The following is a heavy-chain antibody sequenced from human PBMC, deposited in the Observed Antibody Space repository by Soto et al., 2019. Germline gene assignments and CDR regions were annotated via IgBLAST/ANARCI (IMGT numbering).Heavy chain of an antibody. V-gene: IGHV4-34*01. CDR1: GGSFSGYS. D-gene: IGHD3-10*01. CDR3: ARGLLSATSCSVGWFVLDF. Sequence: QVQLQQWGAGLLKPSETLSLTCAVHGGSFSGYSWTWIRQSPGKGLEWIGQINGGGSANYHPSLKSRLTMSVGTSNNAFFVNLSSVTAADMAVYYCARGLLSATSCSVGWFVLDFWGQGTLVTVSS. J-gene: IGHJ4*02. CDR2: INGGGSA.